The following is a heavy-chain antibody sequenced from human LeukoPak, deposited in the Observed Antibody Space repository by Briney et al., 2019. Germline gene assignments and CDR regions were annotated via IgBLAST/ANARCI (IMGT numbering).Heavy chain of an antibody. CDR1: GFTVSSNY. Sequence: PGGSLRLSCAASGFTVSSNYLSWVRPAPGKGLEWVSVIYSGGGTYYADSVKGRFTISRDNSKNTVYLQMNSLRAEDTAVYYCARGSRDGSGSYYRHFDYWGQGTLVTVSS. D-gene: IGHD3-10*01. V-gene: IGHV3-53*01. J-gene: IGHJ4*02. CDR3: ARGSRDGSGSYYRHFDY. CDR2: IYSGGGT.